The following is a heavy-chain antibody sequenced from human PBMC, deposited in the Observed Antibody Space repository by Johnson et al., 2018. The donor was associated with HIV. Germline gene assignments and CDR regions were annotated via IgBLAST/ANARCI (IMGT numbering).Heavy chain of an antibody. CDR3: ARGGSDASDI. Sequence: QVQLVESGGGVVQPGGSLRLSCAASGFTFSSYGMHWVRQAPGKGLEGVAFIRYDGSNKYYADSVKGRFTISRDNSKNTLYLQMNSLRAEDTAVYYCARGGSDASDIWGQGTMVTVSS. CDR2: IRYDGSNK. J-gene: IGHJ3*02. CDR1: GFTFSSYG. D-gene: IGHD3-16*01. V-gene: IGHV3-30*02.